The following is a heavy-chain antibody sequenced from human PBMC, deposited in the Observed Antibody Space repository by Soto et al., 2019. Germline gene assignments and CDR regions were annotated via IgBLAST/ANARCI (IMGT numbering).Heavy chain of an antibody. V-gene: IGHV4-30-2*01. CDR3: ARGYSSGYYHAGWFDP. CDR2: IYHSGST. Sequence: PSETLSLTCAVSGVSISSGGYSWSWIRQPPGKGLEWIGYIYHSGSTYYNPSLKSRVTISVDRSKNQFSLKLSSVTAADTAVYYCARGYSSGYYHAGWFDPWGQGTLVTVSS. D-gene: IGHD3-22*01. CDR1: GVSISSGGYS. J-gene: IGHJ5*02.